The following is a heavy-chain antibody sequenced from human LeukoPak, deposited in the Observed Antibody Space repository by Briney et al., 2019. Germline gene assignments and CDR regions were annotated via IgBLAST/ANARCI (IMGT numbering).Heavy chain of an antibody. CDR3: AAELYGVYTDCCTFHL. Sequence: SVKVSWKTSGFTFSTSAVQWVRQARGQRLEWIGWIIVGSGATNYAQSLQGRFTITRDMSTNTAYMELSSLGSEDSVVYYCAAELYGVYTDCCTFHLWGQGTMVTVSS. V-gene: IGHV1-58*01. CDR1: GFTFSTSA. D-gene: IGHD4-17*01. CDR2: IIVGSGAT. J-gene: IGHJ3*01.